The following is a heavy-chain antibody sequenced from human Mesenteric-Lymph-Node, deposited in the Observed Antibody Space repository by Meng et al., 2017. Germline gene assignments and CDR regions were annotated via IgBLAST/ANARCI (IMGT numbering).Heavy chain of an antibody. Sequence: SLKISCAASGFTFDDYAMHWVRQAPGKGLEWVSGINWNGDTIGYADSVKGRFTISRDNAKNSLYLQMNSLRPEDTALYYCAKDWKQTTVVTHFDYWGQGNLVTVSS. CDR3: AKDWKQTTVVTHFDY. D-gene: IGHD4-23*01. J-gene: IGHJ4*02. V-gene: IGHV3-9*01. CDR2: INWNGDTI. CDR1: GFTFDDYA.